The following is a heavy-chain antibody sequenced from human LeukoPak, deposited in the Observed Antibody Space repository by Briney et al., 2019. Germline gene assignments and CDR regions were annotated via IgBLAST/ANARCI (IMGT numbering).Heavy chain of an antibody. CDR1: GFTFSSYW. CDR2: IKQDGSEK. V-gene: IGHV3-7*01. Sequence: GGSLRLSCAASGFTFSSYWMSWVRQAPGKGLEWVANIKQDGSEKYYVDSVKGRFTISRDNAKNSLYLQMNSLRAEDTAVYYCARDGRPGPSSWNKKHFDYWGQGTLVTVSS. J-gene: IGHJ4*02. CDR3: ARDGRPGPSSWNKKHFDY. D-gene: IGHD1/OR15-1a*01.